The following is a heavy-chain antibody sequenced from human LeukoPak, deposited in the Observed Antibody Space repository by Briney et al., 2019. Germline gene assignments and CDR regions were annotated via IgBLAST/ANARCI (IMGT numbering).Heavy chain of an antibody. CDR1: GFTFSIYA. J-gene: IGHJ4*02. CDR3: AKDEGYFDY. CDR2: ISGSGGST. V-gene: IGHV3-23*01. Sequence: GRSLRLSCAPSGFTFSIYAMGWVRQAPGEGMEWVSGISGSGGSTYYADSVKGRFTISRDNSKNTLYLQMNSLRAEDTAVYYCAKDEGYFDYWGQGTLVTVSS.